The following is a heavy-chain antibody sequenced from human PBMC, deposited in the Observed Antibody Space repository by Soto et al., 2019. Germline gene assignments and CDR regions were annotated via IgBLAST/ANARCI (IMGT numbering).Heavy chain of an antibody. D-gene: IGHD1-1*01. V-gene: IGHV4-34*01. CDR1: DSVYIGGR. CDR2: INHRGNT. CDR3: ATTHYPIDG. Sequence: PSETVCQTGVEEDSVYIGGRWSWIRQPPGKGLEWIGEINHRGNTNYNPSLKSRVTMSVDTSQNQFSLKMTSVTAADTAGYYCATTHYPIDGWHKGTTVPVS. J-gene: IGHJ6*03.